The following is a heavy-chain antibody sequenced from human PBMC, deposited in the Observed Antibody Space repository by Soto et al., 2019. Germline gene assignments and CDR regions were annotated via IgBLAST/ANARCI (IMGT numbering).Heavy chain of an antibody. CDR1: GDSFGSYA. D-gene: IGHD3-10*01. V-gene: IGHV1-69*13. J-gene: IGHJ5*02. CDR3: AREPFGRFDP. CDR2: IIPVFGTT. Sequence: AASVKVSCKASGDSFGSYAVSWVLQAPGQGLEWMGAIIPVFGTTNYTQKFQGRVTITADDSTTTAYMELSSLRSDDTAVYYCAREPFGRFDPWGQGTLVTVSS.